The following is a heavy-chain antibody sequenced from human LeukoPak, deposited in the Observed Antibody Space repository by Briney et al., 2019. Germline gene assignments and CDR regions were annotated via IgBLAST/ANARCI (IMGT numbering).Heavy chain of an antibody. J-gene: IGHJ3*02. V-gene: IGHV3-21*01. CDR3: ARHGYDGFDM. D-gene: IGHD6-13*01. CDR1: GFSFSSYN. CDR2: ITNIGSAI. Sequence: GRSLRLSCVTSGFSFSSYNMNWVRQAPGKGLEWVAFITNIGSAIYYTDSVKGRFTISRDNAKKSMYLQMSSLRAEDTALYYCARHGYDGFDMWGQGTMVTVSS.